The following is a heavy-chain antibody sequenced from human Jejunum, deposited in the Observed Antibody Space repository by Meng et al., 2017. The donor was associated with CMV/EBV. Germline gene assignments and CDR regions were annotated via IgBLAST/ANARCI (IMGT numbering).Heavy chain of an antibody. Sequence: SRTLSCATGGLRLHGFGTHRVRRVPGEGLVWVSRVNPDGSSTICAVSVGGRFTISRDSTVRLQMNDLRAEDTAVYYCARGQWRYFDLWGRGTLVTVSS. CDR3: ARGQWRYFDL. CDR1: GLRLHGFG. V-gene: IGHV3-74*01. J-gene: IGHJ2*01. CDR2: VNPDGSST. D-gene: IGHD6-19*01.